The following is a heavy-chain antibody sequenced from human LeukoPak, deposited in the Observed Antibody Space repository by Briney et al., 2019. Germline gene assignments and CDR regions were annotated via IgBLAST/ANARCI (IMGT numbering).Heavy chain of an antibody. V-gene: IGHV1-8*03. CDR1: GYTFSTHD. CDR3: GRGSKYCNGDNCYDLDN. CDR2: MNPNSGNT. J-gene: IGHJ4*02. D-gene: IGHD2-15*01. Sequence: ASVKVSCKASGYTFSTHDINWVRQAPGQGLEWMGWMNPNSGNTGYAQNFQGRVSISSDTSTSTAYIELSSLRSEDTAVYYCGRGSKYCNGDNCYDLDNWGQGTLVTVSS.